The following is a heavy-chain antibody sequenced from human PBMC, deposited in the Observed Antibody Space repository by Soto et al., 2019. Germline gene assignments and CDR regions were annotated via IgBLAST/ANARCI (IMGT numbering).Heavy chain of an antibody. CDR2: ISYDGSNK. D-gene: IGHD3-22*01. V-gene: IGHV3-30-3*01. CDR3: AREAYYDSSGYWPYYYYGMDV. CDR1: GFTFSSYA. J-gene: IGHJ6*02. Sequence: QVQLVESGGGVVQPGRSLRLSCAASGFTFSSYAMHWVRQAPGEGLEWVAVISYDGSNKYYADSVKGRFTISRDNSKNTLYLQMNSLRAEDTAVYYCAREAYYDSSGYWPYYYYGMDVWGQGTTVTVSS.